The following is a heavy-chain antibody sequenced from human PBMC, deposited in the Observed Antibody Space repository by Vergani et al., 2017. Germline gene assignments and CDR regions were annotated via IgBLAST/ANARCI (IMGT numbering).Heavy chain of an antibody. CDR1: GGSFSGYY. CDR3: ARAKENYDFWSGYYKSYYFDY. D-gene: IGHD3-3*01. CDR2: INHSGST. V-gene: IGHV4-34*01. J-gene: IGHJ4*02. Sequence: QVQLQQWGAGLLKPSETLSLTCAVYGGSFSGYYWSWIRQPPGKGLEWIGEINHSGSTNYNPSLKSRVTISVDTSKNQFSLKLSSVTAADTAVYYCARAKENYDFWSGYYKSYYFDYWGQGTLVTVSS.